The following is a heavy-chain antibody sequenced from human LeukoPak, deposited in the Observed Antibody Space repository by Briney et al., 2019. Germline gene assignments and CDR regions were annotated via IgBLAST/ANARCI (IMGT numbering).Heavy chain of an antibody. CDR1: GGSISTYY. J-gene: IGHJ5*02. V-gene: IGHV4-4*07. CDR3: ARDYYDSSGYSAEWFDP. D-gene: IGHD3-22*01. Sequence: SDTLSLTCTVSGGSISTYYWSWIRQPAGKGLQWIGRIYTSGSTNYNPSPKSRVTVSVDTSKNLFFLKLSSVTAADTAVYYCARDYYDSSGYSAEWFDPWGQGTLVTVSS. CDR2: IYTSGST.